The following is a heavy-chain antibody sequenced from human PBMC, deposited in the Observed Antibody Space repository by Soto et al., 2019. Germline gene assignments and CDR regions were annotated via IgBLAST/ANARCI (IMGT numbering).Heavy chain of an antibody. J-gene: IGHJ4*02. D-gene: IGHD1-7*01. Sequence: EVQLLESGGGLVQPGGSLRLSCVASGFTFSIYNMNWVRQAPGKGLEWVSVITGSGDYTNYADSVKGRFTISRDNYKNSLYLQMNSLRAEDTSVYFCAIRRTSPFDYWGQVTLDTVSS. V-gene: IGHV3-23*01. CDR3: AIRRTSPFDY. CDR2: ITGSGDYT. CDR1: GFTFSIYN.